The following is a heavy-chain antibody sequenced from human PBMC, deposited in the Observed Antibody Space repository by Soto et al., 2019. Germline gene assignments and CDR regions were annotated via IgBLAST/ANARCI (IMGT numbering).Heavy chain of an antibody. CDR3: ANEVVPDYYYYGMDV. CDR2: ISGSGGTT. D-gene: IGHD2-21*01. J-gene: IGHJ6*02. Sequence: EVQLLESGGGLVQPGGSLRLSCAASGFTFSSYAMSWVRQAPGKGLEWVSTISGSGGTTYYADSVKGRFTISRDNSKNTLYMQMNSLRAEDTAVYYCANEVVPDYYYYGMDVWGQGTTVTVSS. CDR1: GFTFSSYA. V-gene: IGHV3-23*01.